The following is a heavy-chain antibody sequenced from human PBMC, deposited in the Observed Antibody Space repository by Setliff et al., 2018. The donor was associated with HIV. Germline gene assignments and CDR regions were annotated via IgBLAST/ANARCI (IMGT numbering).Heavy chain of an antibody. J-gene: IGHJ2*01. D-gene: IGHD2-15*01. Sequence: SVKVSCKTSGVSFSSYAISWVRQAPGQGLEWMGGIIPMFGATNYAQKFQGRVTITADESTSTAYMELSSLRSEDTAVYYCARGEAVVAAAKDWYFDLWGRGTLVTVSS. CDR3: ARGEAVVAAAKDWYFDL. V-gene: IGHV1-69*13. CDR1: GVSFSSYA. CDR2: IIPMFGAT.